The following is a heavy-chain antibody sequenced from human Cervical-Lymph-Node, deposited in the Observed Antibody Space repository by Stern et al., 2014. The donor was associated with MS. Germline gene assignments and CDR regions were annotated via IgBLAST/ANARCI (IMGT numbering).Heavy chain of an antibody. Sequence: EDQLVESGGGLVQPGGSLRLSFAASGFSFSSYAMSWVRQAPGKGLDWVSPISGNGGSTYYADSVKRRFTIHTDNSKNTLYLPMNSLRAEDTAVYYCARLSHDYVRGSNRPPYYFDYWGQGTLVIVSS. D-gene: IGHD3-16*02. CDR1: GFSFSSYA. CDR3: ARLSHDYVRGSNRPPYYFDY. CDR2: ISGNGGST. J-gene: IGHJ4*02. V-gene: IGHV3-23*04.